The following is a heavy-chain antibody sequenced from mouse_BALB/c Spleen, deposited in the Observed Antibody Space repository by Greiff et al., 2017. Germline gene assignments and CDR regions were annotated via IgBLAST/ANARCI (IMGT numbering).Heavy chain of an antibody. D-gene: IGHD2-14*01. V-gene: IGHV5-6*01. J-gene: IGHJ4*01. Sequence: DVQLVESGGDLVKPGGSLKLSCAASGFTFSSYGMSWVRQTPDKRLEWVATISSGGSYTYYPDSVKGRFTISRDNAKNTLYLQMSSLKSEDTAMYYCARSEVRGYYAMDYWGQGTSVTVSS. CDR3: ARSEVRGYYAMDY. CDR2: ISSGGSYT. CDR1: GFTFSSYG.